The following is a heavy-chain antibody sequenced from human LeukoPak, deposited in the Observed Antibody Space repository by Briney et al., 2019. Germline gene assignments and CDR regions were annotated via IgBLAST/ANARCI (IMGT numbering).Heavy chain of an antibody. J-gene: IGHJ4*02. V-gene: IGHV3-7*01. Sequence: GGSLRLSCAASGFTFRSYRMSWVRQAPGKGLEWVANIKQDGSEKYYVDSVKGRFTISRDNAKNSLYLQMNSLRAEDTAVYYCAGSYGDWGQGTLVTVSS. CDR2: IKQDGSEK. D-gene: IGHD4-17*01. CDR1: GFTFRSYR. CDR3: AGSYGD.